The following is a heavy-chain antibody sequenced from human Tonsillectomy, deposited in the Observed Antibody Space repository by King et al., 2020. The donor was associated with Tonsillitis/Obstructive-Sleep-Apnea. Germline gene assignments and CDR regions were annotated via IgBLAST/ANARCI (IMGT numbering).Heavy chain of an antibody. CDR1: GFTFSSYA. D-gene: IGHD2-2*02. J-gene: IGHJ5*02. Sequence: VQLVESGGGVVQPGRSLRLSCAASGFTFSSYAMHWVRQAPGKGLEWVAVISYDGSNKYYADSVKGRFTIYRDNSKNTLYLQMNSLRAEDTAVYYCARDQVPAAIGGGFDPWGQGTLVTVSS. CDR3: ARDQVPAAIGGGFDP. CDR2: ISYDGSNK. V-gene: IGHV3-30*04.